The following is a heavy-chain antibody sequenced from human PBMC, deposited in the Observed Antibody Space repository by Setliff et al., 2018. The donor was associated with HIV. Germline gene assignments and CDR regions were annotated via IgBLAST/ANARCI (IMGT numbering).Heavy chain of an antibody. CDR1: GDSISRNNYH. V-gene: IGHV4-39*07. D-gene: IGHD3-22*01. CDR3: ARDPHYHDRSGYYSYFYFDY. J-gene: IGHJ4*02. Sequence: SETLSLTCSVYGDSISRNNYHWGWIRQAPGKGLEWMGSISNSGTAYYNPSLKSRVSLSVDTSKNAISLKLSFVTAADTAVYYCARDPHYHDRSGYYSYFYFDYWGQGTLVTVSS. CDR2: ISNSGTA.